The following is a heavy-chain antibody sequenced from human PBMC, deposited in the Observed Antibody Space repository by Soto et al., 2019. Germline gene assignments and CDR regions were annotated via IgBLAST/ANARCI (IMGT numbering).Heavy chain of an antibody. CDR1: GFTCSRYC. D-gene: IGHD3-10*01. CDR3: ASDYSDSGSYYSLGSFDF. Sequence: GGSLRLSCAASGFTCSRYCMGWVRQAPGRGLEWVANIKYDGREKYHVDSVKGRFTISRDNAQNSLYLQMNSLRAEDTAVYYCASDYSDSGSYYSLGSFDFWGQGTMVTVSS. V-gene: IGHV3-7*01. CDR2: IKYDGREK. J-gene: IGHJ3*01.